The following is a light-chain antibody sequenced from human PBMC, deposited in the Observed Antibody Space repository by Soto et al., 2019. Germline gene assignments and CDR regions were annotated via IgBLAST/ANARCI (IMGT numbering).Light chain of an antibody. V-gene: IGKV1-5*01. Sequence: EARGTIPFRACQDIKNWIAWAQEEPGKAPQFLIYNASTLESGVPARFSRSGFGAEFSLTISSLQPDDCGSYYCQHMRTFGQGTKVDIK. CDR3: QHMRT. J-gene: IGKJ1*01. CDR1: QDIKNW. CDR2: NAS.